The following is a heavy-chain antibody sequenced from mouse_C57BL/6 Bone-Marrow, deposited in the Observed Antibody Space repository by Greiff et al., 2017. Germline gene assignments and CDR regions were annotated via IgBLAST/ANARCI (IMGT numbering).Heavy chain of an antibody. CDR1: GYTFTDYY. D-gene: IGHD2-3*01. V-gene: IGHV1-26*01. J-gene: IGHJ3*01. CDR2: INPNNGGT. CDR3: AREPDGYYPWFAY. Sequence: EVQLQQSGPELVKPGASVKISCKASGYTFTDYYMNWVKQSHGKSLEWIGDINPNNGGTSYNQKFKGKATLTVDKSSSTAYMELRSLTSEDSAVYYCAREPDGYYPWFAYWGQGTLVTVSA.